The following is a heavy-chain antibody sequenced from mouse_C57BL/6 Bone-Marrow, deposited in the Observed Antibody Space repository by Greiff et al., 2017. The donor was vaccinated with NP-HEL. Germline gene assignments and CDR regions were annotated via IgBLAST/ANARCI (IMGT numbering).Heavy chain of an antibody. V-gene: IGHV1-81*01. CDR1: GYTFTSYG. D-gene: IGHD1-1*01. CDR2: IYPRSGNT. Sequence: QVQLQQSGAELARPGASVKLSCKASGYTFTSYGISWVKQRTGQGLEWIGEIYPRSGNTYYNEKFKGKATLTADKSSSTAYMELRSLTSEDSAVYYCARSGYCGRGYAMDYWGQGTSVTVSS. J-gene: IGHJ4*01. CDR3: ARSGYCGRGYAMDY.